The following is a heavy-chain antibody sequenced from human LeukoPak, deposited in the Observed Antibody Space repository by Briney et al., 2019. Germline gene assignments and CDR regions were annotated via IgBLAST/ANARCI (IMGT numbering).Heavy chain of an antibody. CDR1: GYSISSGYY. Sequence: SETLSLTCTVSGYSISSGYYWGWIRPPPGKGLEWIGSIYHSGSTYYNPSLKSRVTISVDTSKNQFSLKLSSVTAADTAVYYCARVWVELGLDYWGQGTLVTVSS. J-gene: IGHJ4*02. D-gene: IGHD7-27*01. CDR3: ARVWVELGLDY. CDR2: IYHSGST. V-gene: IGHV4-38-2*02.